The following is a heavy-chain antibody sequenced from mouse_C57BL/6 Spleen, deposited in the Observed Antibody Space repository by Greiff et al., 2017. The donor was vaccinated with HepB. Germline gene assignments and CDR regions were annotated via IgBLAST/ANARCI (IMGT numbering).Heavy chain of an antibody. CDR1: GYSITSGYY. CDR2: ISYDGSN. V-gene: IGHV3-6*01. Sequence: EVQLQQSGPGLVKPSQSLSLTCSVTGYSITSGYYWNWIRQFPGNKLEWMGYISYDGSNNYNPSLKNPISITRDTSKNHFFLKLNSVTTEDTATYYCARITTVVAYYIDYWGQGTTLTVSS. J-gene: IGHJ2*01. D-gene: IGHD1-1*01. CDR3: ARITTVVAYYIDY.